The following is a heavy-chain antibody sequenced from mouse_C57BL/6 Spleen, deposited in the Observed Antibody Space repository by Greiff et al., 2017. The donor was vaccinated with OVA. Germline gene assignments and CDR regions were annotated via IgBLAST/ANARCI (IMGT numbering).Heavy chain of an antibody. D-gene: IGHD2-4*01. V-gene: IGHV3-6*01. Sequence: ESGPGLVKPSQSLSLTCSVTGYSITSGYYWNWFRQFPGNKLEWMGYISYDGSNNSNPSLKNRISITRDTSKDQFFLKLNSVTTEYTATDYCARDDYYYARDYWGQGTSVTVSS. J-gene: IGHJ4*01. CDR1: GYSITSGYY. CDR2: ISYDGSN. CDR3: ARDDYYYARDY.